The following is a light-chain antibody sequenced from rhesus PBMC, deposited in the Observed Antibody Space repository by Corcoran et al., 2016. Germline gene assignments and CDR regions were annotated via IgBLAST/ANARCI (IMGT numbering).Light chain of an antibody. J-gene: IGKJ3*01. CDR3: QHYYDNPFT. V-gene: IGKV1S12*01. CDR2: APS. CDR1: QNIYSN. Sequence: DIQMTQSPSALSASVGDRVTISSRASQNIYSNLAWYQQKPGKAPKLLIYAPSRLQTGIPSRFSGSGSGTDFTLTISSLQPEDSAAYYCQHYYDNPFTFGPGTKLDIK.